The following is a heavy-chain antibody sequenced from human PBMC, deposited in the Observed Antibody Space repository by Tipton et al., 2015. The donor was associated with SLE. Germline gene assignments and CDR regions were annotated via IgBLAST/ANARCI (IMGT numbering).Heavy chain of an antibody. CDR2: IYYSGST. CDR3: ARGALGNYGSGSHYNRKKLGVLFDY. V-gene: IGHV4-39*01. Sequence: TLSLTCTVSGGSISTNSYYWGWIRQPPGKGLEWIGSIYYSGSTYYNSSLKGRVTISVDTSKNQFSLRLCSVTAADTAVYYCARGALGNYGSGSHYNRKKLGVLFDYWGQGTLVTVSS. D-gene: IGHD3-10*01. J-gene: IGHJ4*02. CDR1: GGSISTNSYY.